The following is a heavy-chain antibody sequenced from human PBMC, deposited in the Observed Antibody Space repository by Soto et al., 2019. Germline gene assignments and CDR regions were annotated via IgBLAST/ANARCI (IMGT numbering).Heavy chain of an antibody. V-gene: IGHV3-23*01. J-gene: IGHJ4*02. CDR3: ANPIPKTGTTFGF. CDR1: GFTFSNFA. D-gene: IGHD1-1*01. CDR2: LSGSGDDS. Sequence: QLLESGGGFVQPGGSLRLSCVASGFTFSNFAMAWVRQAPGEGLEWVSALSGSGDDSFYADSMKCRFTISRDNSKDTLYLQINSLRAEDTAVYYCANPIPKTGTTFGFWGQGTLVTVSS.